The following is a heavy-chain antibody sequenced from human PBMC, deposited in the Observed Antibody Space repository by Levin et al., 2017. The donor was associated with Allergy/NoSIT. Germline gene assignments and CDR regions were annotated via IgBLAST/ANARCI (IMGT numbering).Heavy chain of an antibody. CDR2: ISTSGSDI. CDR1: GFTFSLYS. CDR3: TTSLWRSYPTEY. Sequence: GESLKISCEASGFTFSLYSFNWVRQFPGKGLQWVSSISTSGSDIFYADSVKGRFTISRDDADNSVFLQMNSLRAEDSALYYCTTSLWRSYPTEYWGQGTLVTVSS. D-gene: IGHD3-16*02. V-gene: IGHV3-21*04. J-gene: IGHJ4*02.